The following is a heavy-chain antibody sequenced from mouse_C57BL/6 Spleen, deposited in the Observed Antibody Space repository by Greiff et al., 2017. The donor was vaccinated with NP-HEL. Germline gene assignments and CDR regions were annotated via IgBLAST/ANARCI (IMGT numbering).Heavy chain of an antibody. CDR3: ARHITTVVATRDYAMDY. CDR2: ISSGGSYT. Sequence: EVKVVESGGDLVKPGGSLKLSCAASGFTFSSYGMSWVRQTPDKRLEWVATISSGGSYTYYPDSVKGRFTISRDNAKNTLYLQMSSLKSEDTAMYYCARHITTVVATRDYAMDYWGQGTSVTVSS. D-gene: IGHD1-1*01. J-gene: IGHJ4*01. CDR1: GFTFSSYG. V-gene: IGHV5-6*01.